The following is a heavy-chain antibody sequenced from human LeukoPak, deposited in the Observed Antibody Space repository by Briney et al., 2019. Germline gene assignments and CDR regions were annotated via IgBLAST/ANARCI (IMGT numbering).Heavy chain of an antibody. CDR3: GRDPGLLTIFGRNYMDV. Sequence: GGSLRLSCGASGFTFSRYWIHWVRQDPGKGLAWVSRINGDGRKTNYADFAKGRFIVSRDNARNTVYLQMNSLRPEDTGVYYCGRDPGLLTIFGRNYMDVWGRGTTVAV. D-gene: IGHD3-3*01. CDR1: GFTFSRYW. V-gene: IGHV3-74*01. CDR2: INGDGRKT. J-gene: IGHJ6*03.